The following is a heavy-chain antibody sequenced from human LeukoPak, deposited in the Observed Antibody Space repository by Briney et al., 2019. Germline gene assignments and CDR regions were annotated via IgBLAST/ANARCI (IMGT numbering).Heavy chain of an antibody. D-gene: IGHD6-19*01. V-gene: IGHV3-23*01. Sequence: GGSLRLSCAASGFTFSNYAMNWVRQAPGKGLEWVSAITGSGGTTYYADSVKGRFTISRDNSKNTLYLQMNSLRAEDTAVYYCAKDRSSGWNSFFDYWGQGTLVTVSS. CDR3: AKDRSSGWNSFFDY. J-gene: IGHJ4*02. CDR1: GFTFSNYA. CDR2: ITGSGGTT.